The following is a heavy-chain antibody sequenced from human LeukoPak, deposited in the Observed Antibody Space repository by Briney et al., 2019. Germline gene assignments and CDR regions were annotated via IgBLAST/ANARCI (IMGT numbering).Heavy chain of an antibody. CDR2: IIPIFGTA. Sequence: SVKVSCKASGGTFSSYAISWVRQAPGQGLEWMGGIIPIFGTANYAQKFQGRVTITADKSTSTAYMELSSLRSEDTAVYYCARFTVVIDDAFDIWGQGTMVTVSS. J-gene: IGHJ3*02. V-gene: IGHV1-69*06. CDR3: ARFTVVIDDAFDI. CDR1: GGTFSSYA. D-gene: IGHD4-23*01.